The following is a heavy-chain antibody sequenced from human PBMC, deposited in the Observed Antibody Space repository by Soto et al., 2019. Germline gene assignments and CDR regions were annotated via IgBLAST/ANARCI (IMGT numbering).Heavy chain of an antibody. V-gene: IGHV4-59*01. CDR1: GGSISSYY. CDR2: IYYSGST. Sequence: SETLSLTCTVSGGSISSYYWSWIRQPPGKGLEWIGYIYYSGSTNYNPSLKSRVTISVDTSKNQFSLKLSSVTAADTAVYYCARGVAVEFLDAFDIWGQGTMVTVSS. J-gene: IGHJ3*02. D-gene: IGHD6-19*01. CDR3: ARGVAVEFLDAFDI.